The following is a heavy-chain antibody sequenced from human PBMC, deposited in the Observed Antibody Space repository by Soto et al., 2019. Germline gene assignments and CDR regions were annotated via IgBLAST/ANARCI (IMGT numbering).Heavy chain of an antibody. CDR3: AKDGEYDFWSGYYFDY. D-gene: IGHD3-3*01. Sequence: VQLVESGGGLVQPGRSLRLSCAASGFTFDDYAMHWVRQAPGKGLEWVSGISWNSGSIGYADSVKGRFTISRDNAKNSLYLQMNSLRGEDTGLYYCAKDGEYDFWSGYYFDYWGQGTLVTVSS. V-gene: IGHV3-9*01. CDR1: GFTFDDYA. CDR2: ISWNSGSI. J-gene: IGHJ4*02.